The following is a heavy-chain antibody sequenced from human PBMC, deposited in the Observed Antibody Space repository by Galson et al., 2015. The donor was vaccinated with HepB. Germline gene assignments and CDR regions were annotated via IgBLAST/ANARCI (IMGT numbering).Heavy chain of an antibody. J-gene: IGHJ4*02. CDR3: AKDSQEPGWSFDY. V-gene: IGHV3-30*18. D-gene: IGHD6-19*01. Sequence: SLRLSCAASGFTFSSYGMHWVRQAPGKGLEWVAVISYDGSNKYYADSVKGRFTISRDNSKNTLYLQMNSLRAEDTAVYYCAKDSQEPGWSFDYWGQGTLVTVSS. CDR2: ISYDGSNK. CDR1: GFTFSSYG.